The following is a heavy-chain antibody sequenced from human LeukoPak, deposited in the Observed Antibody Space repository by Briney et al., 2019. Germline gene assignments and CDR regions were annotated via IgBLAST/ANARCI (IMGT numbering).Heavy chain of an antibody. CDR1: GFTFSSYA. V-gene: IGHV3-23*01. Sequence: PGGSLRLSCAASGFTFSSYAMSWVRQAPGKGLEWVSAISGSGGSTYYADSVKGRFTIPRDNSKNTLYLQMNSLRAEDTAVYYCAKSSQLRYFDWLLYYDYWGQGTLVTVSS. CDR2: ISGSGGST. CDR3: AKSSQLRYFDWLLYYDY. D-gene: IGHD3-9*01. J-gene: IGHJ4*02.